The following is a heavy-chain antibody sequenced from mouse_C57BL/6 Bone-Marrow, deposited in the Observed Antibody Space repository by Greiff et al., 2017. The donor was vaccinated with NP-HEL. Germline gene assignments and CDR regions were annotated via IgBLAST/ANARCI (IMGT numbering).Heavy chain of an antibody. D-gene: IGHD2-4*01. Sequence: EVKVVESEGGLVQPGSSMKLSCTASGFTFSDYYMAWVRQVPEKGLEWVANINYDGSSTYYLDSLKSRFIISRDNATNILYLQMSSLKSEDTATFNCARGADYDCFAYWGQGTLVTVSA. CDR1: GFTFSDYY. CDR2: INYDGSST. J-gene: IGHJ3*01. V-gene: IGHV5-16*01. CDR3: ARGADYDCFAY.